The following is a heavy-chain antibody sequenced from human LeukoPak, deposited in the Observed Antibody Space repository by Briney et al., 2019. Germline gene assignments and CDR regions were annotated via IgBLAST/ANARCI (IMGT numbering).Heavy chain of an antibody. Sequence: GGSLRLSCAASGFTFSSYGMHWVRQAPGKGLEWVAVISYDGSNKYYADSVKGRFTISRDNSKNTLYLQTNSLRAEDTAVYYCAKDLWGDIVVVPDYYYGMDVWGQGTTVTVSS. CDR1: GFTFSSYG. V-gene: IGHV3-30*18. CDR3: AKDLWGDIVVVPDYYYGMDV. J-gene: IGHJ6*02. CDR2: ISYDGSNK. D-gene: IGHD2-2*01.